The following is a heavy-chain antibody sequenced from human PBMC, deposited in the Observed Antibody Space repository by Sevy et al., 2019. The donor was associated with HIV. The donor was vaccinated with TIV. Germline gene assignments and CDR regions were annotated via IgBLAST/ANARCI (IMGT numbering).Heavy chain of an antibody. CDR2: IFSGGRT. CDR1: GFAVSDNC. V-gene: IGHV3-53*01. J-gene: IGHJ6*02. D-gene: IGHD4-4*01. Sequence: GGSLRLSCAASGFAVSDNCMSWVRQSPGKGLEWVSLIFSGGRTSYADSVKGRFTISRDNSKNTLYLQMNSLRAEDTAIYYCARDRVVHNDYIFVAYYYGMDVWGQGTTVTVSS. CDR3: ARDRVVHNDYIFVAYYYGMDV.